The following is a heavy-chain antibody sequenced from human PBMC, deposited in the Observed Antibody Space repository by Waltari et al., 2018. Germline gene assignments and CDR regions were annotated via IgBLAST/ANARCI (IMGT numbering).Heavy chain of an antibody. CDR3: AREAGYYYCSGSSQYYFDY. CDR2: IYYSGST. Sequence: QVQLQESGPGLVKPSQTLSLTCTVSGGSISSGDYYWSWIRQPPGKGLEWIGYIYYSGSTYYNPSLKSRVTISVDTSKNQFSLKLSSVTAADTAVYYCAREAGYYYCSGSSQYYFDYWGQGTLVTVSS. D-gene: IGHD3-10*01. V-gene: IGHV4-30-4*08. CDR1: GGSISSGDYY. J-gene: IGHJ4*02.